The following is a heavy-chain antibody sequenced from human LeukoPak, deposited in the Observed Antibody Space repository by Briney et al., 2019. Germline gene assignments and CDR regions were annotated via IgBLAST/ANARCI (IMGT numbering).Heavy chain of an antibody. CDR1: GGSFSGYY. D-gene: IGHD3-10*01. J-gene: IGHJ4*02. Sequence: SETLSLTCAVYGGSFSGYYWSWIRQPPGKGLEWIGEINHSGSTTYNPSLKSRVTMSVDTSKNQFSLKLNSVTAADTAVYYCARGLDYYGSGSPHVDYWGQGTLVTVSS. CDR2: INHSGST. V-gene: IGHV4-34*01. CDR3: ARGLDYYGSGSPHVDY.